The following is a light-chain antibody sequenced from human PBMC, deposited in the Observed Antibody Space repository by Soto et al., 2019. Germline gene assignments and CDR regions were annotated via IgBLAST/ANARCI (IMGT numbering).Light chain of an antibody. CDR2: DVS. CDR3: SSYTTSNTRQIV. Sequence: QSARTQPASVSGSPGQSITISCTGTSSDVGGSNYVSWYQHHPGKAPKLIIYDVSNRPSGVSIRFSGSKSDNTASLTISGLQPEDEADYHCSSYTTSNTRQIVFGTGTKVTVL. V-gene: IGLV2-14*03. CDR1: SSDVGGSNY. J-gene: IGLJ1*01.